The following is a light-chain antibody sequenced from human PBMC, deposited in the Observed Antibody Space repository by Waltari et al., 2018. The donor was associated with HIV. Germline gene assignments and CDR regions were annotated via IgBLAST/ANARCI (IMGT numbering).Light chain of an antibody. J-gene: IGKJ4*01. CDR2: GAS. V-gene: IGKV3-20*01. CDR3: QQYGNSPLT. Sequence: IVLTQSPGTLSLSPGERATLSCRVSQSISSSDLAWYQQKPGQAPRLLIYGASSGATGIPDRFSGSGSGTDFTLTISRLEPEDFAVYYCQQYGNSPLTFGGGTKVEIK. CDR1: QSISSSD.